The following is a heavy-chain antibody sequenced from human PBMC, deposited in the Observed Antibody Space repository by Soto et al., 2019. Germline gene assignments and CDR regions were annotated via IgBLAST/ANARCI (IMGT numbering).Heavy chain of an antibody. CDR1: GGSVSSGSYY. V-gene: IGHV4-39*01. J-gene: IGHJ6*03. D-gene: IGHD2-15*01. CDR2: IYYSGNT. Sequence: QLQLQESGPGLVKPSETLSLTCTVSGGSVSSGSYYWGWIRQPPGKGLEWIGSIYYSGNTYYNPSLKSRVPISIDTSKNQFSLKLSSVTAADTAMYYCARHVGGYYYYMDVWGKGTTVTVSS. CDR3: ARHVGGYYYYMDV.